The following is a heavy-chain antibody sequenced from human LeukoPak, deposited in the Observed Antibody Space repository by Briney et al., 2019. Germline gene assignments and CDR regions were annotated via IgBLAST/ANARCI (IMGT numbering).Heavy chain of an antibody. CDR2: IYHSGST. Sequence: SETLSLTCAVSGGSISSSNWWSWVRQPPGKGLEWSGVIYHSGSTNYNPSLKSRVTISVDKSKNQFSLKLSSVTAADTAVYYCARSIAVAGTSWYFDLWGCGTLVTVSS. D-gene: IGHD6-19*01. CDR3: ARSIAVAGTSWYFDL. CDR1: GGSISSSNW. V-gene: IGHV4-4*02. J-gene: IGHJ2*01.